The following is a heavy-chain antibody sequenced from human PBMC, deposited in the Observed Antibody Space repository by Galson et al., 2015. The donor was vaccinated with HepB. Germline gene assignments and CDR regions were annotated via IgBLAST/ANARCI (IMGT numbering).Heavy chain of an antibody. D-gene: IGHD1-1*01. Sequence: SVKVSCKVSGYTLTELSMHWVRQAPGKGLEWMGGFDPEDGETIYAQKLQGRVTMTTDTSTSTAYMELRSLRSDDTAVYYCARDPPGWNDVEAQACDIWGQGTMVTVSS. CDR3: ARDPPGWNDVEAQACDI. V-gene: IGHV1-24*01. CDR1: GYTLTELS. CDR2: FDPEDGET. J-gene: IGHJ3*02.